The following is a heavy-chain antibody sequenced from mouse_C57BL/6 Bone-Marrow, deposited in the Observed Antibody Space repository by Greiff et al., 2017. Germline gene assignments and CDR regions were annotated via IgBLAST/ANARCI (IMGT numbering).Heavy chain of an antibody. D-gene: IGHD2-5*01. J-gene: IGHJ1*03. Sequence: QVQLQQPGAELVKPGASVKLSCKASGYTFTSYWITWVKQRPGQGLEWIGDISPGSGSTNYNEQFKSKATLAVDTSSSTAYMQLSSLTSEDSAVYYCASPYYSNYWYFDVWGTGTTVTVSS. CDR3: ASPYYSNYWYFDV. CDR2: ISPGSGST. V-gene: IGHV1-55*01. CDR1: GYTFTSYW.